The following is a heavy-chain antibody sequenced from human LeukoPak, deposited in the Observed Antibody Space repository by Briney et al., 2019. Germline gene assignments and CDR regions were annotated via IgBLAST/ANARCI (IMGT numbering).Heavy chain of an antibody. CDR3: AKDAQRGFDYSNSLEY. D-gene: IGHD4-11*01. CDR1: GFPFDDYA. J-gene: IGHJ4*02. CDR2: IWHDGSSK. Sequence: GGSLRLSCAASGFPFDDYAMHWVRQAPGKGLEWVAVIWHDGSSKYYADSVKGRFTISRDNSENTVYLQMNSLRAEDTAVYYCAKDAQRGFDYSNSLEYWGQGDLVTVSS. V-gene: IGHV3-33*06.